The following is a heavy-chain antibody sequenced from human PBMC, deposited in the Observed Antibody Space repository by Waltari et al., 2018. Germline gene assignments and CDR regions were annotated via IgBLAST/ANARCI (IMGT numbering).Heavy chain of an antibody. J-gene: IGHJ4*02. V-gene: IGHV4-4*07. CDR1: GGSISSYS. CDR2: IYTSGST. CDR3: ARVRRTGTTGYYFDY. D-gene: IGHD1-7*01. Sequence: QVQLQESGPGLVKPSETLSLTCTVSGGSISSYSWSWIRQPAGKGLEWIGRIYTSGSTNYNPSLKSRVTMSVDTSKNQFSLKLSSVTAADTAVYYCARVRRTGTTGYYFDYWGQGTLVTVSS.